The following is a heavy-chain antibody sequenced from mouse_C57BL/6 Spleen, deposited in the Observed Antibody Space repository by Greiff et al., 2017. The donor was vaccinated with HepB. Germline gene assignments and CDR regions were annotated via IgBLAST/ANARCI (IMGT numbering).Heavy chain of an antibody. D-gene: IGHD3-2*02. CDR1: GFNIKNTY. Sequence: EVQLVESVAELVRPGASVKLSCTASGFNIKNTYMHWVKQRPDKGLEWIGRIAPANGNTKYAPKVQGKVTITADTSSNTAYLQLSSLTAEDTSIYYCARCQLRYCCDYWGQDTTLTVSA. V-gene: IGHV14-3*01. CDR3: ARCQLRYCCDY. CDR2: IAPANGNT. J-gene: IGHJ2*01.